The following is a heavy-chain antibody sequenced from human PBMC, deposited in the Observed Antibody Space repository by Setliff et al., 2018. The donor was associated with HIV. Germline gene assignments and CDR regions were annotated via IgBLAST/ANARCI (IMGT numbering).Heavy chain of an antibody. CDR3: ARVPGWRAPF. CDR2: ISGTGKTI. Sequence: LRLSCATSGFAFNNYEMNWVRQAPGRGLEWVAHISGTGKTIFYADFVKGRFTISRDNAKNSLYLQMNSLRAEDTAVYYCARVPGWRAPFWGQGTLVTVSS. V-gene: IGHV3-48*03. J-gene: IGHJ4*02. D-gene: IGHD6-19*01. CDR1: GFAFNNYE.